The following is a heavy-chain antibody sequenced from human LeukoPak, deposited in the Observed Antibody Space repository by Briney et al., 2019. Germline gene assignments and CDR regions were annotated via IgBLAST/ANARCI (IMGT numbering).Heavy chain of an antibody. V-gene: IGHV3-53*01. CDR2: IFGGGDNT. J-gene: IGHJ1*01. CDR1: GFTVSSNY. Sequence: PGGSLRLSCPASGFTVSSNYLSWLGQPPGRGLEWVSVIFGGGDNTYYVDSVKGRFIISRDNSKNTLYLQMNSLRAEDTAVYYCARDLYCSGGSCYQYWGQGTLVTVSS. CDR3: ARDLYCSGGSCYQY. D-gene: IGHD2-15*01.